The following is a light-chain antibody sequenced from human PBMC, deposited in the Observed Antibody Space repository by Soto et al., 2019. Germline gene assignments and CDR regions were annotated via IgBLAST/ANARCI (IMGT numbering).Light chain of an antibody. Sequence: DIEVTQTPSTLSASVGDRVTITCRASQSIDRWLAWYQQKPGKAPKVLIYDASTLESGVPSRFSGSGSGTEFTLTISSLQPDDFATYFCQQYNIYWTFGQGTKVAIK. CDR3: QQYNIYWT. J-gene: IGKJ1*01. V-gene: IGKV1-5*01. CDR2: DAS. CDR1: QSIDRW.